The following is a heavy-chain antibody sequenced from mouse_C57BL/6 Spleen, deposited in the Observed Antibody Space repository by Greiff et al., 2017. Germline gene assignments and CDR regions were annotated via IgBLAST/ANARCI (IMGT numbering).Heavy chain of an antibody. Sequence: EVQVVESGGGLVQPGGSLSLSCAASGFTFTDYYMSWVRQPPGKALEWLGFIRNKANGYTTEYSAYVKGRFTISRDNSQSILHLQMLALRAEDSATYDRASNDGYYGREAMDYWGQGTSVTVSS. D-gene: IGHD2-3*01. CDR1: GFTFTDYY. CDR3: ASNDGYYGREAMDY. CDR2: IRNKANGYTT. J-gene: IGHJ4*01. V-gene: IGHV7-3*01.